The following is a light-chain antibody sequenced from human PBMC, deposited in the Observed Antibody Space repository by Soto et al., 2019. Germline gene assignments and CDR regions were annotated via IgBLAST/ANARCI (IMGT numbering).Light chain of an antibody. J-gene: IGKJ1*01. CDR1: KSISNR. V-gene: IGKV1-5*01. Sequence: DIQMTQSPSTLSASVGDRVTITCRASKSISNRLAWYQQKPGKAPKVLIYDASSLEGGVPSRFRGTGSATEFILTISSLQPDDFATYHCQHYGGVWTFGQGNKVEIK. CDR3: QHYGGVWT. CDR2: DAS.